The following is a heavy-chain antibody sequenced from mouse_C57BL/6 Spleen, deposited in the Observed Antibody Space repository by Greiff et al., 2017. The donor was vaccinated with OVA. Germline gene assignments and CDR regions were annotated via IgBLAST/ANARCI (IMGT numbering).Heavy chain of an antibody. J-gene: IGHJ2*01. CDR3: AMGDYYGSSSFDD. CDR1: GYTFTSYW. CDR2: IHPSDSDT. Sequence: VQLQQPGAELVKPGASVKVSCKASGYTFTSYWMHWVKQRPGQGLEWIGRIHPSDSDTNYNQKFKGKATLTVAKSSSTAYMQLSSLTSEDSAVYYCAMGDYYGSSSFDDWGQGTTLTVSS. V-gene: IGHV1-74*01. D-gene: IGHD1-1*01.